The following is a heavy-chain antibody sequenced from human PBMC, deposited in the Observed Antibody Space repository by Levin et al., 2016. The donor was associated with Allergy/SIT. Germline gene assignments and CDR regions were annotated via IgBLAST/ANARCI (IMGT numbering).Heavy chain of an antibody. CDR1: GGSISSGGYY. V-gene: IGHV4-31*03. D-gene: IGHD2-2*01. J-gene: IGHJ5*02. CDR2: IYYSGST. CDR3: ARSRCSSTSCYYREGWFDP. Sequence: SETLSLTCTVSGGSISSGGYYWSWIRQHPGKGLEWIGYIYYSGSTYYNPSLKSRVTISVDTSKNQFSLKLSSVTAADTAVYYCARSRCSSTSCYYREGWFDPWGQGTLVTVSS.